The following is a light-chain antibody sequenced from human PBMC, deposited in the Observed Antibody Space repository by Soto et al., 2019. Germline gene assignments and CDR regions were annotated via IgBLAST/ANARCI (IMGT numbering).Light chain of an antibody. J-gene: IGKJ1*01. CDR2: AAS. CDR1: QGISSY. Sequence: DIPLTQSPSFLSASVGDRVTITCRASQGISSYLAWYQQKPGKAPKLLIYAASTLQSGVPSRFSGSGSGTEFTLTINSLQPEDFATYYCQQLNSYLLFGQGTKVEIK. CDR3: QQLNSYLL. V-gene: IGKV1-9*01.